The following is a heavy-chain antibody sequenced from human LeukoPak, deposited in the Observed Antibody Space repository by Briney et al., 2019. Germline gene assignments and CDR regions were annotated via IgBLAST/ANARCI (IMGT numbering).Heavy chain of an antibody. Sequence: GGSLRLSCAASGFSVGSSYMNWVRQAPGKGLEWVSVISRGGSTYYADSVKGRFTISRDSSENTLYLQMDSLRAEDTAVYYCARGSDVYYFDYWGQGALVTVSS. V-gene: IGHV3-53*01. J-gene: IGHJ4*02. CDR2: ISRGGST. CDR3: ARGSDVYYFDY. CDR1: GFSVGSSY.